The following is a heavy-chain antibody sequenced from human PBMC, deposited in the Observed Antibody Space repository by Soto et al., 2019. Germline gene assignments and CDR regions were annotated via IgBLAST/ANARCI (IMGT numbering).Heavy chain of an antibody. V-gene: IGHV3-23*01. J-gene: IGHJ6*03. CDR3: AKNGPDSSIAARSGYYYMDV. CDR2: IRGSGGST. Sequence: GGSLRLSCVASGVTFNRCGFHWVRQAPGKGLEWVSAIRGSGGSTYYADSVKGRFTISRDNSKNTLYLQMNSLRAEDTAVYYCAKNGPDSSIAARSGYYYMDVWGKGTTVTVS. CDR1: GVTFNRCG. D-gene: IGHD6-6*01.